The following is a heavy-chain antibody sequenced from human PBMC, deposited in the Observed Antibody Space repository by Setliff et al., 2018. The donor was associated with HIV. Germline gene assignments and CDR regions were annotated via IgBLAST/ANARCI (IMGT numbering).Heavy chain of an antibody. CDR2: ISTYSDER. V-gene: IGHV1-18*01. CDR3: ARDVEHMMDV. J-gene: IGHJ6*02. Sequence: ASVKVSCKTSGDAFNSNAISWVRQAPGQGLEWMGWISTYSDERSYAQNLQGRVTMTTDTSTSTAYMELRRLRFDDTAVYYCARDVEHMMDVWGQGTTVTV. CDR1: GDAFNSNA.